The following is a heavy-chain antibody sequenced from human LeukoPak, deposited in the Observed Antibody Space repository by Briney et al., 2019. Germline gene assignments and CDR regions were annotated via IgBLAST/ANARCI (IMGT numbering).Heavy chain of an antibody. Sequence: ASETLSLTCTVSGGSISSYYWGWIRQPAGKGLEWIGRIYTSGSTNYNPSLKSRVTMSVDTSKNQFSLKLISVTAADTAVYYCARDRSAGTIDYWRRGTLVTVSS. V-gene: IGHV4-4*07. CDR3: ARDRSAGTIDY. D-gene: IGHD3-10*01. J-gene: IGHJ4*02. CDR1: GGSISSYY. CDR2: IYTSGST.